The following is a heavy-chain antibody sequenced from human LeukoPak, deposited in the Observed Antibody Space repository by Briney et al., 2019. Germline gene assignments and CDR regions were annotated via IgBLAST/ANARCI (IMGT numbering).Heavy chain of an antibody. Sequence: SVXVSCKASGYTFTGYYMHWVRQAPGQGLEWMGWINPNSGGTNYAQKFQGRVTMTRDTSISTAYMELSRLRSDVTAVYYCARDCGRSDGHNWFDPWGQGTLVTVSS. CDR1: GYTFTGYY. CDR3: ARDCGRSDGHNWFDP. J-gene: IGHJ5*02. V-gene: IGHV1-2*02. D-gene: IGHD3/OR15-3a*01. CDR2: INPNSGGT.